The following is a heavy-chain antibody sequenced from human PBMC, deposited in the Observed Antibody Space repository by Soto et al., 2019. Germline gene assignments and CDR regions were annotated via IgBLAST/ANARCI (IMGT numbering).Heavy chain of an antibody. CDR3: AIGDRGGFDL. V-gene: IGHV3-74*01. CDR2: VHSDGTTT. Sequence: EVQLVESGGGLVQPGESLRLSCAASGFTFDYYWMHWVRQAPGKGLVWVSRVHSDGTTTTYADSVKGRFTISRDNARNMVSLQISSLRGEDTAIYYCAIGDRGGFDLWGHGTVVTVSS. CDR1: GFTFDYYW. D-gene: IGHD3-10*01. J-gene: IGHJ3*01.